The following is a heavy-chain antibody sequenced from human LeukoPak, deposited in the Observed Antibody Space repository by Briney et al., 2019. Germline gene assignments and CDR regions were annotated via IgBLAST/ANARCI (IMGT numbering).Heavy chain of an antibody. V-gene: IGHV3-30*02. CDR3: ATPYFYVDTAMVQGSNDY. CDR2: IRYDGSNK. Sequence: GGSLRLSCAASGFTFSSYGMHWVRQAPGKGLEWVAFIRYDGSNKYYADSVKGRFTISRDNSKNTLYLQMNSLRAEDTAMYYCATPYFYVDTAMVQGSNDYWGQGTLVTVSS. J-gene: IGHJ4*02. CDR1: GFTFSSYG. D-gene: IGHD5-18*01.